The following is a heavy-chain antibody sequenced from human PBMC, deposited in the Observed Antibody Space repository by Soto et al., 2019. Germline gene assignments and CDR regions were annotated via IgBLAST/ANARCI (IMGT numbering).Heavy chain of an antibody. J-gene: IGHJ4*02. CDR3: ARDVVVAATHSDYFDY. CDR2: IWYDGSNK. D-gene: IGHD2-15*01. Sequence: QVQLVESGGGVVQPGRSLRLSCAASGFTFSSYGMHWVRQAPGKGLEWVAVIWYDGSNKYYADSVKGRFTISRDNSKNTLYLQMNSLRAEDTAVYYCARDVVVAATHSDYFDYWGQGTLVTVSS. V-gene: IGHV3-33*01. CDR1: GFTFSSYG.